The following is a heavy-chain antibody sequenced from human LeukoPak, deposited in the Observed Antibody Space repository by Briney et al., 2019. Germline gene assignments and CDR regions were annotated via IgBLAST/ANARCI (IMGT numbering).Heavy chain of an antibody. D-gene: IGHD3-9*01. Sequence: ASVKVSCTASGYTFTIYGISWVRQAPGQGLEWMGWISAYNGNTNYAQKLQGRVTMTTDTSTSTAYMELRSLRSDDTAVYYCARDHPGYYDILTGYYRRLGFDYWGQGTLVTVSS. V-gene: IGHV1-18*01. J-gene: IGHJ4*02. CDR2: ISAYNGNT. CDR1: GYTFTIYG. CDR3: ARDHPGYYDILTGYYRRLGFDY.